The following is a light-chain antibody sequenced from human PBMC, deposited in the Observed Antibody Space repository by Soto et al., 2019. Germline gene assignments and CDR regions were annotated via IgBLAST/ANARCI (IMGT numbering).Light chain of an antibody. Sequence: EVVLTQSPGTLSLSPGERATLSCRASQSVSSRLAWYQQKPGQAPRLLISGASTRATGIPARFSGSGSGTEFTLTISSLQSEDFAVYYCQQYNNWPPWTFGQGTKV. CDR1: QSVSSR. V-gene: IGKV3-15*01. CDR2: GAS. J-gene: IGKJ1*01. CDR3: QQYNNWPPWT.